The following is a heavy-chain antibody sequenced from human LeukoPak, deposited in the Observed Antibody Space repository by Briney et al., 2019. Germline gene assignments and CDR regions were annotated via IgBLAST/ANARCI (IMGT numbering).Heavy chain of an antibody. CDR2: MAHDGGTK. V-gene: IGHV3-30-3*01. CDR1: GLTFSSYT. CDR3: AAPYTGGWSLYIDD. J-gene: IGHJ4*02. D-gene: IGHD6-19*01. Sequence: GGSLTLSCAASGLTFSSYTMHWVRHAPDEGLEWVAVMAHDGGTKSCADAEQGRFTICRDNSKRPLYLQMNGLRAEETAMYYWAAPYTGGWSLYIDDWGQGTLVTVSS.